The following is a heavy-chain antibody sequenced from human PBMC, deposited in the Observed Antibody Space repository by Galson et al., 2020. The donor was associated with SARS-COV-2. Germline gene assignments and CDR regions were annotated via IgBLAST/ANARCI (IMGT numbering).Heavy chain of an antibody. CDR1: EYTFTSYD. Sequence: ASVKVSCKASEYTFTSYDINWVRQPTGQGLDWLEWMNPNSGNTGYARNFQGRVTMTKSTSTDTAYMELTSLRSEDTAIYYCTRGRPSSWDYWGQGTLVAVSS. V-gene: IGHV1-8*01. D-gene: IGHD6-13*01. CDR2: MNPNSGNT. CDR3: TRGRPSSWDY. J-gene: IGHJ4*02.